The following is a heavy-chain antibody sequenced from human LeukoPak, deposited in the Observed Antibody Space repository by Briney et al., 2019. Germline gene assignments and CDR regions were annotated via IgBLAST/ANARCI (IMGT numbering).Heavy chain of an antibody. Sequence: PGGSLRLSCAASGFTFDDYAMNWVRQAPGKGLEWVSGINWNGRSTYYRDSVKGRFTISRDNAKNSLYLQMNSLRAEDTALYYCARVKGSGYRNSIDHWGQGTLVTVSS. J-gene: IGHJ4*02. CDR3: ARVKGSGYRNSIDH. D-gene: IGHD3-3*01. CDR1: GFTFDDYA. V-gene: IGHV3-20*04. CDR2: INWNGRST.